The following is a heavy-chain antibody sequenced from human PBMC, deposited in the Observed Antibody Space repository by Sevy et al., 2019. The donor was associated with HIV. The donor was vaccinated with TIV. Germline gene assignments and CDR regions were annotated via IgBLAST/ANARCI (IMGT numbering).Heavy chain of an antibody. V-gene: IGHV3-11*01. CDR1: GFTFSDYY. D-gene: IGHD4-17*01. J-gene: IGHJ4*02. CDR3: ARGAMTTVVHFDY. CDR2: IGTSGSSK. Sequence: GESLKISCAASGFTFSDYYMNWIRQAPGKGLEWISYIGTSGSSKYYAGSVKGRFTISRDNAKNSLYLQMNSLRAEDTAVYYCARGAMTTVVHFDYWGQGTLVTVSS.